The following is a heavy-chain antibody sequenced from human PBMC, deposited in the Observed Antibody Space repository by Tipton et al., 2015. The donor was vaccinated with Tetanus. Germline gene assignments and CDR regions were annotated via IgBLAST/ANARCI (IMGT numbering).Heavy chain of an antibody. CDR3: ARGNRGSSWYF. V-gene: IGHV1-8*01. D-gene: IGHD6-13*01. CDR1: AYAFTSYD. Sequence: QVQLVQSGAEVKKPGASVKVSCKAFAYAFTSYDLNWVRHATGQGLEWLGYMNPNTGHVGYAQKFQGRVTMTTNISISTAYMELRNLRSDDTAVYFCARGNRGSSWYFWGQGTLVTVSS. CDR2: MNPNTGHV. J-gene: IGHJ4*02.